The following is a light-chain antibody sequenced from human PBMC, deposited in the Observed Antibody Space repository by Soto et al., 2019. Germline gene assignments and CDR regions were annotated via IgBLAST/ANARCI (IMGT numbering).Light chain of an antibody. V-gene: IGLV1-40*01. Sequence: QLVLTQPPSVSGAPGQRVSISCTGSDSNIGAGYRVHWYQQVPGTAPKLLISRDSIRPSGVPDRFSGSKSGTSASLVITGLQAEDEADYYCQSYDSSLSTVLFGGGTKLTVL. CDR3: QSYDSSLSTVL. J-gene: IGLJ2*01. CDR2: RDS. CDR1: DSNIGAGYR.